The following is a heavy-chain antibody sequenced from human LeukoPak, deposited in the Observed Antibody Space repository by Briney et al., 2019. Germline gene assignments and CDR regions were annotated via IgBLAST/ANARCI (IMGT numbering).Heavy chain of an antibody. CDR2: IYYSGST. J-gene: IGHJ5*01. CDR1: GGSISSYY. D-gene: IGHD6-13*01. Sequence: SETLSLTCTVSGGSISSYYWSWIRQPPGKGLEWIGYIYYSGSTNYNPSLKSRVTISLDTSKNQFSLKLSSVTAADTAVYYCARQARATGTLDSWGQGTLVTVSS. CDR3: ARQARATGTLDS. V-gene: IGHV4-59*08.